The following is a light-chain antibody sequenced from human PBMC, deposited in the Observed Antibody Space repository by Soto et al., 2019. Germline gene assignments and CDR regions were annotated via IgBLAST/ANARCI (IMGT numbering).Light chain of an antibody. Sequence: EIVLTQSPGTLSLSPGERATLSCRTSQSVSSNLAWYQHKPGQAPRLLIYGASNRATGIPARFSGSGSGTDFTLTISNLEPEDFAVYYCQQHSHWPPWTFGQGTKVDI. J-gene: IGKJ1*01. CDR2: GAS. CDR3: QQHSHWPPWT. V-gene: IGKV3-11*01. CDR1: QSVSSN.